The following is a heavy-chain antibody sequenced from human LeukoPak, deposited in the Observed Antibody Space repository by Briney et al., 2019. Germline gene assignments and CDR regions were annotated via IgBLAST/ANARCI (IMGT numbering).Heavy chain of an antibody. CDR3: ASIAVAGTGVGYYYYGMDV. CDR1: GFTFSSYA. J-gene: IGHJ6*02. V-gene: IGHV3-23*01. Sequence: PGGSLRLSCAASGFTFSSYAMSWVRQAPGKGLEWVSAISGSGGSTYYADSVKGRFTISRDNPKNTLYLQMNSLRAEDTAVYYCASIAVAGTGVGYYYYGMDVWGQGTTVTVSS. CDR2: ISGSGGST. D-gene: IGHD6-19*01.